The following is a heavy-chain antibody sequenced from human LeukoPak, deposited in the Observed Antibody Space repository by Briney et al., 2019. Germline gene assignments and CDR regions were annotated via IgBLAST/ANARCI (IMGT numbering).Heavy chain of an antibody. CDR3: AKVPLSSSGWDREYYFDY. V-gene: IGHV3-30*02. Sequence: PGGSLRLSCAASAFTFSSYGMHWVRQAPGKGPEWVAFIRSDASNQYYADSVKGRFTISGDNSKNTLYLQMNSLRAEGTAVYYCAKVPLSSSGWDREYYFDYWGQGTLVTVSS. D-gene: IGHD6-19*01. J-gene: IGHJ4*02. CDR2: IRSDASNQ. CDR1: AFTFSSYG.